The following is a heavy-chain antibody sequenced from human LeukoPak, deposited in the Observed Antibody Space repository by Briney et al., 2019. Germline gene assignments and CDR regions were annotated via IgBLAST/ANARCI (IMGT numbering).Heavy chain of an antibody. CDR3: ARDDRSYSYYYGMDV. CDR2: IYYSGST. V-gene: IGHV4-31*03. CDR1: GGSISSGGYY. Sequence: SQTLSLTCTVSGGSISSGGYYWSWIRQHPGKGLGWIGYIYYSGSTYYNPSLKSRVTISVDTSKNQFSLKLSSVTAADTAVYYCARDDRSYSYYYGMDVWGQGTTVTVSS. D-gene: IGHD3-10*01. J-gene: IGHJ6*02.